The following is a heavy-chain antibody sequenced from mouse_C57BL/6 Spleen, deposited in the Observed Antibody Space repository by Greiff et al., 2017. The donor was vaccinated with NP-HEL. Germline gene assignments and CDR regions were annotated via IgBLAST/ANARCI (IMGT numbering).Heavy chain of an antibody. J-gene: IGHJ2*01. V-gene: IGHV1-15*01. CDR3: TRWDY. CDR2: IDPETGGT. Sequence: VQLQQSGAELVRPGASVTLSCKASGYTFTDYEMHWVKQTPVHGLEWIGAIDPETGGTAYNQKFKGKAILTADQSSSTAYLELRSLTSEDSAVYYCTRWDYWGQGTTLTVSS. CDR1: GYTFTDYE.